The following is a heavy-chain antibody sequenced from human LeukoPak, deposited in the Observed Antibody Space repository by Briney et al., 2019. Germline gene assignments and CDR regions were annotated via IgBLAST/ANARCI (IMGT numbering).Heavy chain of an antibody. J-gene: IGHJ4*02. Sequence: GGSLRLSCEASGFTFSFYTMNWVRQAPGKGLGWVSSISDGGSEIYYSDSVKGRFAVSRDDAQNSLSLQMNSLRAEDTAVYYCARGYSGYDSPSYFDYWGQGTLVTVSS. CDR2: ISDGGSEI. D-gene: IGHD5-12*01. CDR1: GFTFSFYT. V-gene: IGHV3-21*04. CDR3: ARGYSGYDSPSYFDY.